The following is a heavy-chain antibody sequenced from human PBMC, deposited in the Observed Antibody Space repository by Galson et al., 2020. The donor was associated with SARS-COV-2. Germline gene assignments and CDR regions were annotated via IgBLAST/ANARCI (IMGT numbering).Heavy chain of an antibody. J-gene: IGHJ6*03. CDR2: IDPSDSYT. D-gene: IGHD2-15*01. Sequence: HGESLKISCKGSGYSFTSYWISWVRQMPGKGLEWMGRIDPSDSYTNYSPSFQGHVTISADKSISTAYLQWSSLKASDTAMYYCARQGTIVVARWAGAYYYYMDVWGKGTTVTVSS. V-gene: IGHV5-10-1*01. CDR3: ARQGTIVVARWAGAYYYYMDV. CDR1: GYSFTSYW.